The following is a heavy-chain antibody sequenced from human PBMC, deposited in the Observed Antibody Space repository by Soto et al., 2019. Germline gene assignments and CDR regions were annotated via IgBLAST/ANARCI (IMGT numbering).Heavy chain of an antibody. D-gene: IGHD2-15*01. CDR3: AKEWSQGYYFDY. CDR2: ISGGGGTT. V-gene: IGHV3-23*01. Sequence: EVQLLESGGDLVQPGGSLRLSCAASGFAFSNYAMNWVRQAPGKGLEWVSVISGGGGTTYYADSVKGRFTISRDNSKKTRDLQMSSLRGDDTAVYYCAKEWSQGYYFDYWGQGTLVIVSS. J-gene: IGHJ4*02. CDR1: GFAFSNYA.